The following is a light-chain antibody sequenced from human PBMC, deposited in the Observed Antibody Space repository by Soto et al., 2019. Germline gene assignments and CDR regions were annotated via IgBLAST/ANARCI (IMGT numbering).Light chain of an antibody. CDR1: QSVQSY. Sequence: EVVLTQSPVTLSLSPGERDTLSCRASQSVQSYLAWYQQKPGQAPRLLIYDSSNRATGVPARFSGSGSGTDFTLTISTLEPEDFAVYYCQHRSSWPVTFGQGTRLEIK. CDR3: QHRSSWPVT. V-gene: IGKV3-11*01. J-gene: IGKJ5*01. CDR2: DSS.